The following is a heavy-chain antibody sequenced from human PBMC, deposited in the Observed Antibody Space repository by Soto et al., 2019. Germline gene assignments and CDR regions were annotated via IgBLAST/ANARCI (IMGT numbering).Heavy chain of an antibody. Sequence: EVQLVESGGGLIKPGGSLRPSCTASGFTFSNAWMNWVRQAPGKGPEWVGRIKSKTDGGTADYAAPVKGRFTISRDDSKNTLYLQMNSLKTEDTAVYYCTTTYYYESSGNWGQGTLVTVSS. J-gene: IGHJ4*02. V-gene: IGHV3-15*07. CDR1: GFTFSNAW. CDR2: IKSKTDGGTA. CDR3: TTTYYYESSGN. D-gene: IGHD3-22*01.